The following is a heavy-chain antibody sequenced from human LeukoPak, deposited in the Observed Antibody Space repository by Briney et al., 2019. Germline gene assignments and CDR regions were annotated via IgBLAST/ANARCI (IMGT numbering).Heavy chain of an antibody. V-gene: IGHV3-33*01. J-gene: IGHJ4*02. CDR2: IWHDGSDT. CDR3: ARDRRTAFYFDF. D-gene: IGHD2/OR15-2a*01. CDR1: GFSFSSYG. Sequence: GKSLGLSCAASGFSFSSYGMHWVRQTPGKGLEWVAMIWHDGSDTYYVDSVKGRFTISRDNSKNTLYLQMNSLRAEDTAVYYCARDRRTAFYFDFWGQGTLVTVSS.